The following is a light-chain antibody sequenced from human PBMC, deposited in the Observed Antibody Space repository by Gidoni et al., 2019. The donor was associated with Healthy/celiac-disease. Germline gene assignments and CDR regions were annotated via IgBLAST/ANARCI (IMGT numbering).Light chain of an antibody. V-gene: IGKV4-1*01. CDR3: QQYYSTPIP. CDR2: WAS. CDR1: QSVLYSSNNKNY. J-gene: IGKJ5*01. Sequence: DIVMTQSPDSLAVSLGERATINCNSSQSVLYSSNNKNYLAWYQQKPGQPPKLLIYWASTRESGVPDRFSGSGSGTDFALTISILQAEDVAVYYCQQYYSTPIPFGQGTRLEIK.